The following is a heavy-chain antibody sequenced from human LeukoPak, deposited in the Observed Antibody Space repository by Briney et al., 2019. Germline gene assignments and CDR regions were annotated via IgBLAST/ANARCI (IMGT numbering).Heavy chain of an antibody. Sequence: SVKVSCKASGGTFPNYDISWVRQAPGQGLEWMGRFVPSVDVANYSPKFRGRVTITADKSTTTVFMELSSLRSEDTAVYYCATDKWEPRGAFDIWGQGTMVTVSS. V-gene: IGHV1-69*04. D-gene: IGHD1-26*01. J-gene: IGHJ3*02. CDR3: ATDKWEPRGAFDI. CDR2: FVPSVDVA. CDR1: GGTFPNYD.